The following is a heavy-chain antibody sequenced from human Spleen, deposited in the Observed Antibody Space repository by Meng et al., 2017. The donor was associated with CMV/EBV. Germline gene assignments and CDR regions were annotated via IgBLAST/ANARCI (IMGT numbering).Heavy chain of an antibody. J-gene: IGHJ4*02. CDR2: IYYSGST. CDR1: GGSISSSSYY. D-gene: IGHD1-26*01. V-gene: IGHV4-39*07. Sequence: GSLRLSCTVSGGSISSSSYYWDWIRQPPGKGLEWIGSIYYSGSTYYNPSLKSRVTTSVDTSKNQFSLKLSSVTAADTAVYYCARTLVGATLYFDYWGQGTLVTVSS. CDR3: ARTLVGATLYFDY.